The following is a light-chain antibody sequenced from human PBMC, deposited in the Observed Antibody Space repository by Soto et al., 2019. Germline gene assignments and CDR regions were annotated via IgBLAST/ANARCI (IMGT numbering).Light chain of an antibody. Sequence: EIVMTQSPATLSVSPGERATLSCRASPSVTNYLAWYQQKPGQPPRLLIYGAFNRAAGIPARFSGSGSGTDFTLTISSLEPEDSAVYYCQQRNIWPPVTFGQGT. CDR1: PSVTNY. CDR3: QQRNIWPPVT. CDR2: GAF. V-gene: IGKV3-11*01. J-gene: IGKJ5*01.